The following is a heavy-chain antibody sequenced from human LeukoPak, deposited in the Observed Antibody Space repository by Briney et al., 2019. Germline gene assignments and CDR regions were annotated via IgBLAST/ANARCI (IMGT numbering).Heavy chain of an antibody. CDR3: AKDNYYDSSGRDAFDI. CDR2: INGDGSST. CDR1: GFTFSNYW. Sequence: PGGSLRLSCAASGFTFSNYWMHWVRQAPGKGLVWVSRINGDGSSTTYADSVKGRFTISRDNAKNTLYLQMNSLRAEDTAVYYCAKDNYYDSSGRDAFDIWGQGTMATVSS. D-gene: IGHD3-22*01. V-gene: IGHV3-74*01. J-gene: IGHJ3*02.